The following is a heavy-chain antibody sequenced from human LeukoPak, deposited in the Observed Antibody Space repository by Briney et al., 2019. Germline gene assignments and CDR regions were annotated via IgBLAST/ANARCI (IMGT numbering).Heavy chain of an antibody. CDR1: GFTFSGYG. D-gene: IGHD3-10*01. J-gene: IGHJ6*02. CDR2: LWYDGSNK. CDR3: ARDHYYGSGTSPPRMDV. V-gene: IGHV3-33*01. Sequence: GGSLRLSCAASGFTFSGYGMHWVRQAPGKGLEWVAVLWYDGSNKYYADSVKGRFTISRDNSKNTLYLQMNSLRAEDTAVYYCARDHYYGSGTSPPRMDVWGQGTTVTVSS.